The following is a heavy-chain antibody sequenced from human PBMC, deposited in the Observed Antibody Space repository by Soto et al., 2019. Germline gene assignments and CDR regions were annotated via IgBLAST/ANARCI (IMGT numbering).Heavy chain of an antibody. CDR3: ARGLRTTVTAAYYFDY. D-gene: IGHD4-4*01. Sequence: QVQLQQWGAGLLKPSETLSLTCAVYGGSFSGYYWSWIRQPPGKGLEWIGEINHSGSTNYNPSLKSRVTISVDTSKNQFSLKLSSVTASDTAVYYCARGLRTTVTAAYYFDYWGQGTLVTGSS. CDR2: INHSGST. J-gene: IGHJ4*02. CDR1: GGSFSGYY. V-gene: IGHV4-34*01.